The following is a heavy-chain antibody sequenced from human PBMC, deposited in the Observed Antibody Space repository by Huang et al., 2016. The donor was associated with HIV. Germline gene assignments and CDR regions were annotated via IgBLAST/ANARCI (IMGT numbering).Heavy chain of an antibody. CDR3: ARQPDCGGDCPHYYYFYMDV. D-gene: IGHD2-21*02. V-gene: IGHV1-69*13. J-gene: IGHJ6*03. Sequence: QVQLVQSGAEVKKPGSSVKVSCKASGGTFSSNAISWVRQAPGHGLEWMGGIIQMDGKTEYARKFQGRLTSTADESTSKAAMEVSSLRSEDTAVYYCARQPDCGGDCPHYYYFYMDVWGKGTTVTVSS. CDR2: IIQMDGKT. CDR1: GGTFSSNA.